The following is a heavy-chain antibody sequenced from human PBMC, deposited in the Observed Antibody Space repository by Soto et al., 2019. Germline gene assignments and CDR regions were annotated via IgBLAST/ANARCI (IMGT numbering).Heavy chain of an antibody. V-gene: IGHV3-30-3*01. J-gene: IGHJ4*02. CDR3: ARDPYGGNPLDY. Sequence: PGGSLRLSCAASGFTFSSYAMHWVRQAPGKGLEWVAVVSYDGSNKYYADSVKGRFTISRDSSKNTLYLQMNSLRAEDTAVYYCARDPYGGNPLDYWGQGTLVTVSS. CDR2: VSYDGSNK. CDR1: GFTFSSYA. D-gene: IGHD4-17*01.